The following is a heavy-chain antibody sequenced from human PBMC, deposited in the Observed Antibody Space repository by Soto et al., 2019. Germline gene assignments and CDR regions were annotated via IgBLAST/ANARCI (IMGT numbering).Heavy chain of an antibody. CDR3: ARARATRGHAYYDFWSGPQASYGMDV. CDR2: TYPGDSDT. CDR1: GYSFTSYW. D-gene: IGHD3-3*01. Sequence: PGESLKISCKGSGYSFTSYWIGWVRQMPGKGLEWMGITYPGDSDTRYSPSFQGQVTISADKSISTAYLQWSSLKASDTAMYYCARARATRGHAYYDFWSGPQASYGMDVWGQGTTVTVSS. V-gene: IGHV5-51*01. J-gene: IGHJ6*02.